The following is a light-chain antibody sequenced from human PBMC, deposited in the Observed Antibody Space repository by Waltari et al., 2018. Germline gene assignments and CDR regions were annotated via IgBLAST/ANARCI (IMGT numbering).Light chain of an antibody. V-gene: IGLV1-47*01. Sequence: QSVLTQPPSASGTPGQRVPIPCSGSSPNIGSNYVYWYQQFPGTAPKLLISRNNQRPSGVPDRSSGSKSGTSASLAISGLRSEDEADYYCAAWDDSLSGPGVFGTGTKVTVL. CDR3: AAWDDSLSGPGV. J-gene: IGLJ1*01. CDR1: SPNIGSNY. CDR2: RNN.